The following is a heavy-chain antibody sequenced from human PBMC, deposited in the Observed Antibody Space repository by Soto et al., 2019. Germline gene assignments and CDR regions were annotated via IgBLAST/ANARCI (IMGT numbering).Heavy chain of an antibody. D-gene: IGHD2-15*01. J-gene: IGHJ5*02. CDR1: GGSISSYY. V-gene: IGHV4-59*01. CDR2: IYYSGST. Sequence: PSETLSLTCTVSGGSISSYYWSWIRQPPGKGLEWIGYIYYSGSTNYNPSLKSRVTISVDTSKNQFSLKLSSVTAADTAVYYCARKFGNCSGGSCYNWFDPWGQGTLVTVSS. CDR3: ARKFGNCSGGSCYNWFDP.